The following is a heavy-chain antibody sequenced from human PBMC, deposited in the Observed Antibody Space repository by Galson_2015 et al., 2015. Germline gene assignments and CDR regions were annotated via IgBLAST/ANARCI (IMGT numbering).Heavy chain of an antibody. Sequence: ETLSLTCTVSGGSISSSSYYWGWIRQPPGKGLEWIGSIYYSGSTYYNPSLKSRVTISVDTSKNQFSLKLSSVTAADTAVYYCAVPYLKPYYDILTGYYSYYGMDVWGQGTTVTVSS. CDR3: AVPYLKPYYDILTGYYSYYGMDV. J-gene: IGHJ6*02. V-gene: IGHV4-39*01. D-gene: IGHD3-9*01. CDR1: GGSISSSSYY. CDR2: IYYSGST.